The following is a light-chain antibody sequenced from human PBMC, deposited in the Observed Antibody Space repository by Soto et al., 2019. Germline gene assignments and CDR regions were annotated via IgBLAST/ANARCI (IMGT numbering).Light chain of an antibody. Sequence: QSVLTQSPSASASLGASVQLTCTLSRGHTTYAIAWHQQQPEKGPRYLMKVNSDGSHSKGDGIPDRFSGSSFGADRFLTISSLQPEDEADYYCQTWGTGFRVFGGGTKLTVL. V-gene: IGLV4-69*01. CDR1: RGHTTYA. J-gene: IGLJ3*02. CDR3: QTWGTGFRV. CDR2: VNSDGSH.